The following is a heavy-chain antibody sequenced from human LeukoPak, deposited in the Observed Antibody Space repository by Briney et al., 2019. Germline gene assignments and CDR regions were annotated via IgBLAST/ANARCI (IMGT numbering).Heavy chain of an antibody. J-gene: IGHJ3*02. V-gene: IGHV4-31*03. D-gene: IGHD6-13*01. CDR2: IYYSGST. CDR1: GGSISSGGYY. Sequence: SETLSLTCTVSGGSISSGGYYWSWIRQHPGKGLEWIGYIYYSGSTYYNPSLKSRVTISVDTSKNQFSLKLSSVTAADTAVYYCARSIAAAGTVWGDAFDIWGQGTMVTVSS. CDR3: ARSIAAAGTVWGDAFDI.